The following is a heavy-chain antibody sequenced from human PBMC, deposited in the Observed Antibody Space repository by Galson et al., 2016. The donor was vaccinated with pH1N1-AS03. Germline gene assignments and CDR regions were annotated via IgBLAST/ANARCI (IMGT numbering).Heavy chain of an antibody. D-gene: IGHD2-2*01. Sequence: SVKVSCKASGYIFTGFYVHWVRQAPGQGLEWMGWINTDSGVTNYAQKFEAWVTMTRDTSVSTAYLELYGLKSDDTAVYYCSRDPRGPCTTAPSPPTYYFGMDVWGHGTTVIVSS. CDR3: SRDPRGPCTTAPSPPTYYFGMDV. V-gene: IGHV1-2*04. CDR1: GYIFTGFY. J-gene: IGHJ6*02. CDR2: INTDSGVT.